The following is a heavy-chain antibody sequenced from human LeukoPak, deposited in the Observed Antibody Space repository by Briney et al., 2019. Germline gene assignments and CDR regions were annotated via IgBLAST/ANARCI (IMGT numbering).Heavy chain of an antibody. CDR1: GFTFSSYA. D-gene: IGHD2-15*01. CDR2: IKQDGSEK. V-gene: IGHV3-7*01. Sequence: GGSLRLSCAASGFTFSSYAMSWVRQAPGKGLEWVANIKQDGSEKYYVDSVKGRFTISRDNAKNSLYLQMNSLRAEDTAVYYCARDRGPSGYWGQGTLVTVSS. CDR3: ARDRGPSGY. J-gene: IGHJ4*02.